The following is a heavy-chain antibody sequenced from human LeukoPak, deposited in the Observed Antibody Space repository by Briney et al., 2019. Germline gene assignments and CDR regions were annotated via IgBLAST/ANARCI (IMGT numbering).Heavy chain of an antibody. J-gene: IGHJ6*02. V-gene: IGHV4-39*07. CDR3: ARDSFTPLGQLDLPPYYYYYYGMDV. CDR1: GGSISSGSYY. CDR2: IYYSGST. D-gene: IGHD6-13*01. Sequence: PSETLSLTCTVSGGSISSGSYYWSWIRQPPGKGLEWIGSIYYSGSTYYNPSLKSRVTISVDTSKNQFSLKLSFVTAADTAVYYCARDSFTPLGQLDLPPYYYYYYGMDVWGQGTTVTVSS.